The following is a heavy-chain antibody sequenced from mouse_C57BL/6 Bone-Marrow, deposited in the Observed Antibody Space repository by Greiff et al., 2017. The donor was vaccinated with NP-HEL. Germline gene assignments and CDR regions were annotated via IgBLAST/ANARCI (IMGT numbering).Heavy chain of an antibody. Sequence: VQLQESGPGLVKPSQSLFLTCSITGFPITSGYYWIWIRQSPGKPLEWMGYITHSGETFYNPSLQSPISITRETSKNQFFLQLNSVTTEDTAMYYCAGGAYYSPFAYWGQGTLVTVSA. CDR2: ITHSGET. J-gene: IGHJ3*01. D-gene: IGHD2-12*01. CDR3: AGGAYYSPFAY. V-gene: IGHV12-3*01. CDR1: GFPITSGYY.